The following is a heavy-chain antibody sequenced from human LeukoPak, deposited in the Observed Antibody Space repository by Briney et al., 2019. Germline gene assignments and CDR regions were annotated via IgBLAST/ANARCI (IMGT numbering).Heavy chain of an antibody. CDR3: ARTRRDGYKDY. Sequence: GGSLRLSCAASGFTVSSNYMSWVRQAPGKGLEWVSVIYSGGSTYYADSVKGRFTTSRDNSKNTLSLQMNSLRAEDTAVYYCARTRRDGYKDYWGQGTLVTVSS. D-gene: IGHD5-24*01. CDR2: IYSGGST. V-gene: IGHV3-53*01. J-gene: IGHJ4*02. CDR1: GFTVSSNY.